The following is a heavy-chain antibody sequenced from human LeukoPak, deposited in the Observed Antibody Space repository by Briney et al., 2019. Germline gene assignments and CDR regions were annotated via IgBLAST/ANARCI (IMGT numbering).Heavy chain of an antibody. CDR3: GRATYTSIWFHGAFDI. D-gene: IGHD6-13*01. Sequence: GASVKVSCKASGFTFTTYFMHWVRQASGQGLEWMGWINPYSGATNSAQKFQGRVTMTRDTSISTAYMELSMLTSDDTAVYHCGRATYTSIWFHGAFDIWGQGTMVTVSS. CDR1: GFTFTTYF. J-gene: IGHJ3*02. V-gene: IGHV1-2*02. CDR2: INPYSGAT.